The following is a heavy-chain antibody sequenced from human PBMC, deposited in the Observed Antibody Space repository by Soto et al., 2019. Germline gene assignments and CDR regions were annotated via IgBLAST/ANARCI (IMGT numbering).Heavy chain of an antibody. Sequence: ASVKVSCKASGYTFTSYGISWVRQAPGQGLEWMGWISAYNGNTNYAQKLQGRVTMTTDTSTSTAYMELRSLRSDDTAVYYCARDFLPLDYGDSERYFDYWGQGTLVTAPQ. V-gene: IGHV1-18*01. CDR1: GYTFTSYG. J-gene: IGHJ4*02. D-gene: IGHD4-17*01. CDR2: ISAYNGNT. CDR3: ARDFLPLDYGDSERYFDY.